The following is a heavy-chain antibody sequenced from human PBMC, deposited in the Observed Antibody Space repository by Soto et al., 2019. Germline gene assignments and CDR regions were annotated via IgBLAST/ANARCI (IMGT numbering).Heavy chain of an antibody. Sequence: GGSLRLSCAASGFTFSDYSMDWVRQAPGKGLEWISYISSSSNTIYYADSVKGRFTISRDNAKNSLYLQMNSLRGEDTAVYFCARGLWGYYFDHWGQGTLVTAPQ. D-gene: IGHD3-16*01. CDR2: ISSSSNTI. V-gene: IGHV3-48*01. CDR1: GFTFSDYS. CDR3: ARGLWGYYFDH. J-gene: IGHJ4*02.